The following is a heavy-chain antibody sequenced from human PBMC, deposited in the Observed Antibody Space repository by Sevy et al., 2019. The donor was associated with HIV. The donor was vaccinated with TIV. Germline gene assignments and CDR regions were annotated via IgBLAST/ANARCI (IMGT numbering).Heavy chain of an antibody. CDR2: ISGSGGST. J-gene: IGHJ4*02. CDR3: AKVDSSGYYSVSGFDY. Sequence: GGSLRLSCAASGFTFSSYAMSWVRQAPGKGLEWVSTISGSGGSTYYADSVKGRFTISRDNSKNTLFLQMESLRAEDTAVYYCAKVDSSGYYSVSGFDYWGQGTLVTVSS. D-gene: IGHD3-22*01. V-gene: IGHV3-23*01. CDR1: GFTFSSYA.